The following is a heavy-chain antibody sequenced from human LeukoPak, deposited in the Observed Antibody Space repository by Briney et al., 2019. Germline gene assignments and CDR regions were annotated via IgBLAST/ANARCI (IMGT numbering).Heavy chain of an antibody. J-gene: IGHJ5*02. CDR2: MNPNSGNT. CDR1: GYTFTSYD. Sequence: ASVKVSCKASGYTFTSYDINWVRQAPGQGLEWMGWMNPNSGNTGYAQKFQGRVTITRNTSISTAYMELSSLRSEDTAVYYCARADDYSNYEGFDPWGQGTLVTVSS. D-gene: IGHD4-11*01. CDR3: ARADDYSNYEGFDP. V-gene: IGHV1-8*03.